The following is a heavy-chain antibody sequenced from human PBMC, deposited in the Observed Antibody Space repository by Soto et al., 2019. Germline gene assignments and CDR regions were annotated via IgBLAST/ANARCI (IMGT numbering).Heavy chain of an antibody. V-gene: IGHV3-21*01. D-gene: IGHD6-19*01. CDR2: ISSSSSYI. CDR3: ARDLAGGSYDYYGMDV. Sequence: PVVSRIISGAASGFTFSSYSMNWVRQAPGKGLEWVSSISSSSSYIYYADSVKGRFTISRDNAKNSLYLQMNSLRAEDTAVYYCARDLAGGSYDYYGMDVWGQGTTVTVSS. J-gene: IGHJ6*02. CDR1: GFTFSSYS.